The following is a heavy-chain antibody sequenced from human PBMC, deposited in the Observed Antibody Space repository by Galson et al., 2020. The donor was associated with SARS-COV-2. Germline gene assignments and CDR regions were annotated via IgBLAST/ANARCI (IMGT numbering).Heavy chain of an antibody. V-gene: IGHV3-30*04. CDR1: GFTFSSYA. D-gene: IGHD6-13*01. J-gene: IGHJ6*02. Sequence: GGSLRLSCAASGFTFSSYAMHWVRQAPGKGLEWVAVISYDGSNKYYADSVKGRFTISRDNSKNTLYLQMNSLRAEDTAVYYCAREQAISSSSWYGYYYYGMDVWGQGTTVTVSS. CDR2: ISYDGSNK. CDR3: AREQAISSSSWYGYYYYGMDV.